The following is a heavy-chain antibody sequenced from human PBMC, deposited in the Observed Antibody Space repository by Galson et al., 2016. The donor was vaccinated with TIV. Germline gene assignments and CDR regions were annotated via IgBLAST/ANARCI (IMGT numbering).Heavy chain of an antibody. Sequence: SLRLSCAASGFSVSNKYMTWVRQAPGKGLEWVSVVYNGGRTDYADFVKGRSTVSRDNSKNTVFLQRNNLRADDTAVYYCGRGGGEDYYYHGIDVWGQGTTVTVSS. V-gene: IGHV3-53*01. D-gene: IGHD2-15*01. CDR1: GFSVSNKY. CDR2: VYNGGRT. J-gene: IGHJ6*02. CDR3: GRGGGEDYYYHGIDV.